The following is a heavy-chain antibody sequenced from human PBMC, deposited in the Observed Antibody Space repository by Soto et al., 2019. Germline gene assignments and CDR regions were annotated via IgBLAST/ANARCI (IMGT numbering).Heavy chain of an antibody. J-gene: IGHJ4*02. CDR3: ARSEATALDY. CDR1: GDSMTSSNW. Sequence: ASETLSLTCTVSGDSMTSSNWWNWVRQPPGKGLEWIGEAHHSGRTNYNPSLRSRVTISVDKSQNHFSLQLTSVTAADTAVYYCARSEATALDYWGQGTLVTVSS. V-gene: IGHV4-4*02. CDR2: AHHSGRT.